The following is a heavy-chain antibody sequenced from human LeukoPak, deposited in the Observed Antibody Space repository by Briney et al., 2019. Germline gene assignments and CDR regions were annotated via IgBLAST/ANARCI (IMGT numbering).Heavy chain of an antibody. CDR2: IYDSGST. Sequence: SETLSLTCTVSGGSISSHYWSWIRQPPGKGLEWIGYIYDSGSTNYNPSLKSRVTISVDTSKNKFSLKLSSVTAAESAVYYCARRGRAGGYYDYWGQGTLVTVSS. J-gene: IGHJ4*02. CDR1: GGSISSHY. V-gene: IGHV4-59*11. D-gene: IGHD3-22*01. CDR3: ARRGRAGGYYDY.